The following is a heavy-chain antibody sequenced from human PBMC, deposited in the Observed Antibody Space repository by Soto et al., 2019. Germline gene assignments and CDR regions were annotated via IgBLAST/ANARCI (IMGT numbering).Heavy chain of an antibody. V-gene: IGHV4-39*01. CDR1: GGSISSSSYY. Sequence: PSETLSLTCTVSGGSISSSSYYWGWIRQPPGKGLEWIGSIYYSGSTYYNPSLKSRVTISVDTSKNQFSLKMRSVTAADTAVYYCARLPYYDTPPVTFDIWGQGAMVTVSS. CDR3: ARLPYYDTPPVTFDI. J-gene: IGHJ3*02. CDR2: IYYSGST. D-gene: IGHD3-22*01.